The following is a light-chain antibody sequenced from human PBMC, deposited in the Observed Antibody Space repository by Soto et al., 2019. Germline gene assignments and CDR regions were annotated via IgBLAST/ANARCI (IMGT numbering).Light chain of an antibody. CDR3: ETWSTNIRV. Sequence: QSVLTQSSSASASLGSSVKLTCTLSSGHSSYIIAWHQQQPGKAPRYLMKLEGSGSYNKGSGVPDRFSGSSSGADRYLTISNLQSEDEADYYCETWSTNIRVFGGGTQLTVL. V-gene: IGLV4-60*03. CDR1: SGHSSYI. CDR2: LEGSGSY. J-gene: IGLJ3*02.